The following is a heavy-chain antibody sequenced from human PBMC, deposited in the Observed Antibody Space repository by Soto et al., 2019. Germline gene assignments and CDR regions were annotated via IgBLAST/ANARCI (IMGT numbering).Heavy chain of an antibody. Sequence: QVQLQESGPGLVKPSEALSLTCTVSGGSISSYYWSWIRQPPGKGLEWIGYIYYSGSTNYNPSLKSRVTISVDTSKNQFSLKLSSVTAADTAVYYCAGGDIVVVPALSVDYWGQGTLVTVSS. D-gene: IGHD2-2*01. CDR3: AGGDIVVVPALSVDY. CDR1: GGSISSYY. J-gene: IGHJ4*02. CDR2: IYYSGST. V-gene: IGHV4-59*01.